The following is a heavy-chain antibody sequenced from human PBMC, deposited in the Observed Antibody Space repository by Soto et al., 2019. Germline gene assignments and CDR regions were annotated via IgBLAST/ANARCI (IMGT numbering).Heavy chain of an antibody. CDR1: GFTFSSYG. Sequence: PGGSLRLSCAASGFTFSSYGMHWVRQAPGKGLEWVAVIWYDGSNKYYADSVKGRFTISRDNSKNTLYLQMNSLRAEDTAVYYCARAHASYDSLFDYWGQGTLVTVSS. V-gene: IGHV3-33*01. CDR3: ARAHASYDSLFDY. D-gene: IGHD3-22*01. J-gene: IGHJ4*02. CDR2: IWYDGSNK.